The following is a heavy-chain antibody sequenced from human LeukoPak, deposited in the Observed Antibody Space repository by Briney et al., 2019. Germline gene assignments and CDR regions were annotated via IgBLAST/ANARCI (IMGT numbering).Heavy chain of an antibody. CDR3: ARVIRPRITIFGVVIEGFDY. CDR1: GYSISSGYY. J-gene: IGHJ4*02. V-gene: IGHV4-38-2*02. CDR2: IYHSGTT. D-gene: IGHD3-3*01. Sequence: PSETLSLTCTVSGYSISSGYYGGWTRQPPGQGLEGIGSIYHSGTTYYNPSLKTRVTISVDTSKNQFSLKLSSVTAADTAVYYCARVIRPRITIFGVVIEGFDYWGQGTLVTVSS.